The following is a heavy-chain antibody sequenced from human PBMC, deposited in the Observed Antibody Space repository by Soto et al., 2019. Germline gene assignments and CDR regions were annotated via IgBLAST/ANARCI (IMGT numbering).Heavy chain of an antibody. CDR1: GFTFSSYW. Sequence: EVQLVESGGGLVQPGGSLRLSCAASGFTFSSYWMHWVRQAPGKGLLWVSRLNSDGSDTSYADSVKGRFTISRDNAKNTLYLQMNSQRAEDTAVYYCARDGHDSVDHDYWGQGTLVTVSS. CDR3: ARDGHDSVDHDY. CDR2: LNSDGSDT. V-gene: IGHV3-74*01. J-gene: IGHJ4*02. D-gene: IGHD3-3*01.